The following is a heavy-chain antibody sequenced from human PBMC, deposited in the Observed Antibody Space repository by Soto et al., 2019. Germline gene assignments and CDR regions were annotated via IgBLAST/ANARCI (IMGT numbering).Heavy chain of an antibody. CDR3: ARDRGGYERIDY. Sequence: QVQLQESGPGLVKPSQTLSLTCTVSGGSISSDDSYWSWIRQPPGKVLEWIGYIYYSGSTYYNPSLKSRVTISVDTSKNQFSLKLNSVTAADTAVYYCARDRGGYERIDYWGQGPLVTVSS. J-gene: IGHJ4*02. D-gene: IGHD5-12*01. CDR1: GGSISSDDSY. CDR2: IYYSGST. V-gene: IGHV4-30-4*01.